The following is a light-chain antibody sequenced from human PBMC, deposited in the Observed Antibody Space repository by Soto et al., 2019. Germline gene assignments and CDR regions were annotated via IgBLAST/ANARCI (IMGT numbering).Light chain of an antibody. CDR1: SGDVGGYYY. Sequence: LTQPASVSGSPGQSITVSCTGTSGDVGGYYYVSWYQQLPGKAPKLMISEVSNRPSGVSNRFSGSKSGNTASLTISGLQAEDEADYYCSSYTAGGTIFGTGTKVTVL. V-gene: IGLV2-14*01. J-gene: IGLJ1*01. CDR3: SSYTAGGTI. CDR2: EVS.